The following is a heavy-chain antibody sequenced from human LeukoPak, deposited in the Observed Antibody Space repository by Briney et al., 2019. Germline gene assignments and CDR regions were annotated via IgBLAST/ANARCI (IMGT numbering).Heavy chain of an antibody. J-gene: IGHJ4*02. Sequence: SETLSPTCTVSGYSTSSGYYWGWIRQPPGKGLEWIGYIYYSGSTNYNPSLKSRVTISVDTSKNQFSLKLSSVTAADTAVYYCAGGGGYCSSTSCYAWSRFDYWGQGTLVTVSS. CDR2: IYYSGST. V-gene: IGHV4-38-2*02. D-gene: IGHD2-2*01. CDR1: GYSTSSGYY. CDR3: AGGGGYCSSTSCYAWSRFDY.